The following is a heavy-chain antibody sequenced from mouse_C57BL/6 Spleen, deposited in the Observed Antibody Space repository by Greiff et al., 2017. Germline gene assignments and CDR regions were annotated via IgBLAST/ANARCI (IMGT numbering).Heavy chain of an antibody. CDR1: GYTFTSYW. CDR3: ARSDAMDY. Sequence: QVQLKQPGAELVMPGASVKLSCKASGYTFTSYWMHWVKQRPGQGLEWIGEIDPSDSYTNYNQKFKGKSTLTVDTSSSTAYMQRSSLTSEDSAVYYCARSDAMDYWGQGTSVTVSS. V-gene: IGHV1-69*01. CDR2: IDPSDSYT. J-gene: IGHJ4*01.